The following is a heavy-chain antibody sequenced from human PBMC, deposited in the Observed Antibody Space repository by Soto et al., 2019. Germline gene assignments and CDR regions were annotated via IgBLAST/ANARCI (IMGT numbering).Heavy chain of an antibody. CDR2: ISSSGGGT. D-gene: IGHD2-21*02. J-gene: IGHJ4*02. CDR3: AKVNDLTVIGAVDS. Sequence: EVQLLESGGGLVQPGGSLRLSCAAPGFIFSSYAMSWVRQAPGKGLEWVSGISSSGGGTYYADSVKGRFTISRDNSKTTLYLQMNSLRAEDTAVNYSAKVNDLTVIGAVDSWGQANLVTVSS. V-gene: IGHV3-23*01. CDR1: GFIFSSYA.